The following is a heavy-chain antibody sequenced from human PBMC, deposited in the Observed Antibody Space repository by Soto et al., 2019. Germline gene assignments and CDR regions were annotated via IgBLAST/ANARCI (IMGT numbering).Heavy chain of an antibody. CDR1: GFTFGDYA. CDR3: TRDIKSSSWYSASGI. Sequence: PGGSLRLSCTASGFTFGDYAMSWFRQAPGKGLEWVGFIRSKAYGGTTEYAASVKGSFTISRDDSKSIAYLQMNSLKTEDTAVYYCTRDIKSSSWYSASGIWGQGTLVTVSS. J-gene: IGHJ4*02. D-gene: IGHD6-13*01. CDR2: IRSKAYGGTT. V-gene: IGHV3-49*03.